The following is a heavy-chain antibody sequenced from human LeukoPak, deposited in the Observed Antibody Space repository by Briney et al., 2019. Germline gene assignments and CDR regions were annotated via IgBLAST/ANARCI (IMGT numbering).Heavy chain of an antibody. CDR1: GFTFSSYP. Sequence: GGSLRLSXAASGFTFSSYPMSWVRQAPGKGLEWVSTISGSGGNTYYADSVKGRFTISRGNSKNTLYLQMNSLRAEDTTIYYCAKERPQTTSFDYWGQGTLVTVSS. CDR2: ISGSGGNT. J-gene: IGHJ4*02. D-gene: IGHD2/OR15-2a*01. CDR3: AKERPQTTSFDY. V-gene: IGHV3-23*01.